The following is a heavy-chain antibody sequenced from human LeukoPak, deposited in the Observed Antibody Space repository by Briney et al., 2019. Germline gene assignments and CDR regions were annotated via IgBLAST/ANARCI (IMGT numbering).Heavy chain of an antibody. V-gene: IGHV3-64D*06. J-gene: IGHJ3*02. CDR1: GFTFSRYA. D-gene: IGHD6-13*01. CDR2: ISSDGGST. Sequence: LPGGSLRLSCSASGFTFSRYAMHWVRQAPGKGLEYVSAISSDGGSTYYADSVKGRFTISRDNSKNTLYLQMSSLRAEDTAVYYCAKSVTAAGTYAFDIWGQGTVVTVSS. CDR3: AKSVTAAGTYAFDI.